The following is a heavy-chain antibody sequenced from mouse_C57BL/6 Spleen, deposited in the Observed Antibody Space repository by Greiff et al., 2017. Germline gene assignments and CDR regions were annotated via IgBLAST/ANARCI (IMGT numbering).Heavy chain of an antibody. V-gene: IGHV6-3*01. CDR2: IRLKSDNYAT. CDR1: GFTFSNYW. J-gene: IGHJ3*01. Sequence: EVKLEESGGGLVQPGGSMKLSCVASGFTFSNYWMNWVRQSPEKGLEWVAQIRLKSDNYATHYAESVKGRFTISRDDSKSSVYLQMNNLRAEDTGIYYCTRDYDQFAYWGQGTLVTVSA. CDR3: TRDYDQFAY. D-gene: IGHD2-4*01.